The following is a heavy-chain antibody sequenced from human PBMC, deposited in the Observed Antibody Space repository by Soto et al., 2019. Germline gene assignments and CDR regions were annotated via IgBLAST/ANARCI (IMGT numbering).Heavy chain of an antibody. V-gene: IGHV1-3*01. Sequence: QVQLVQSGAEVKKPGASVKVSCKASGYTFSSYAMNWVRQAPGQRLEWMGWINAGNGNTKYSQKFQGRVTITRDTSASTAYMELSSLRSEDTAVYYGARGVSTVTPNWFDPWGQGSLVTVSS. CDR3: ARGVSTVTPNWFDP. CDR1: GYTFSSYA. CDR2: INAGNGNT. D-gene: IGHD4-17*01. J-gene: IGHJ5*02.